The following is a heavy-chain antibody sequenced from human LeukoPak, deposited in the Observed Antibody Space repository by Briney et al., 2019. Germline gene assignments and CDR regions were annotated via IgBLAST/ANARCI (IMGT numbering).Heavy chain of an antibody. Sequence: GRSLRVSCAASGFTFSSYGMHWVRQAPGKGLEWVSYISSSSRTIYYADSVKGRFTISRDNAKNSLYLQMNSLRDEDTAVYYCARSSSKWEPMDYWGQGTLVTVSS. CDR2: ISSSSRTI. J-gene: IGHJ4*02. CDR3: ARSSSKWEPMDY. V-gene: IGHV3-48*02. CDR1: GFTFSSYG. D-gene: IGHD1-26*01.